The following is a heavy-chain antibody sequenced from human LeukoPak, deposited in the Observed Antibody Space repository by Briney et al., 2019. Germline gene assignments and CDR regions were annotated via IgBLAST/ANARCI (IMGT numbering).Heavy chain of an antibody. CDR1: GFTFSSYA. D-gene: IGHD3-22*01. Sequence: GGSLRLSCAASGFTFSSYAMSWVRQAPGKGLEWVSAISGSGGSTYYADSVKGRFTISRDNSKNTLYLQMNSLRAVDTAVYYCAKDPNYYDSSGYHDYWGQGTLVTVSS. CDR3: AKDPNYYDSSGYHDY. V-gene: IGHV3-23*01. J-gene: IGHJ4*02. CDR2: ISGSGGST.